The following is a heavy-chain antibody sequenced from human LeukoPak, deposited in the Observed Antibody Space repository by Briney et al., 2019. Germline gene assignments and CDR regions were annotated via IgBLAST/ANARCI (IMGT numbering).Heavy chain of an antibody. Sequence: SETLSLTCTVSGGSISIYYWSWIRQPPGKGLEWIGYIYYSGSTNYNPSLKSRVTISVDTSKNQFSLKLSSVTAADTAVYYCARGLYKLRYSSGGYYFDYWGQGTLVTVSS. CDR3: ARGLYKLRYSSGGYYFDY. V-gene: IGHV4-59*12. CDR2: IYYSGST. J-gene: IGHJ4*02. CDR1: GGSISIYY. D-gene: IGHD6-19*01.